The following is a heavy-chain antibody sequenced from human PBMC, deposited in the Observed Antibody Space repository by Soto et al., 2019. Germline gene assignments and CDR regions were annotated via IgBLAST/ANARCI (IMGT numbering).Heavy chain of an antibody. Sequence: QVQLQESGPGLVKPSQTLSLTCTVSGGSISSGGYYWSWIRQHPGKVLEWIGYIYYSGSTYYNPSLKGRVTLSVDTSKNQFSLKLGSVTAADTAVYYCARGQGCSSTSCYPYPYDYWGQGTLVTVSS. CDR3: ARGQGCSSTSCYPYPYDY. CDR1: GGSISSGGYY. J-gene: IGHJ4*02. V-gene: IGHV4-31*03. D-gene: IGHD2-2*01. CDR2: IYYSGST.